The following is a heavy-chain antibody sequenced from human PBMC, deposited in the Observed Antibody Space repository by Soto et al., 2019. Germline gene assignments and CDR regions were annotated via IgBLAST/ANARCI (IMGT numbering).Heavy chain of an antibody. Sequence: PGGSLRLSCAASGFTFSSYGMHWVRQAPGKGLEWVALISYDGSNKYYADSVKGRFTISRDNSKNTLSLQVSSLRPEDTAVYYCAKDRHSSGWFSGYYYGVDVWGQGTTVTVSS. CDR3: AKDRHSSGWFSGYYYGVDV. V-gene: IGHV3-30*18. CDR2: ISYDGSNK. D-gene: IGHD6-19*01. J-gene: IGHJ6*02. CDR1: GFTFSSYG.